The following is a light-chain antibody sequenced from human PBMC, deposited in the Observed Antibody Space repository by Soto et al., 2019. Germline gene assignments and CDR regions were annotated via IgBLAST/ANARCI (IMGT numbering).Light chain of an antibody. J-gene: IGKJ1*01. CDR1: QSISSW. Sequence: DIQMTQSPSTLSASVGERVTITCRASQSISSWLAWYQQKPGKAPKLLIYDASSLESGVPSRFSGSGSGTEFTLTISSLQPDDFAAYYCQQYNRYWTFGQGTKVEIK. CDR3: QQYNRYWT. CDR2: DAS. V-gene: IGKV1-5*01.